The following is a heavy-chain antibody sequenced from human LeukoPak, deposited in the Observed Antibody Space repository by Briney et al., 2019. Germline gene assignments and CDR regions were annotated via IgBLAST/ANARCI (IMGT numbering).Heavy chain of an antibody. V-gene: IGHV1-24*01. CDR1: GYTLTELS. CDR2: FHPEDGET. J-gene: IGHJ4*02. Sequence: ASVKVSCTVSGYTLTELSINWVSRAPGKGLEWMGGFHPEDGETIYAQKFQGRDTMTEDTSTDTAYMELSSLRSEDTAVYYCATGVTYYGSGSHTEFDYWGQGTLVTVSS. D-gene: IGHD3-10*01. CDR3: ATGVTYYGSGSHTEFDY.